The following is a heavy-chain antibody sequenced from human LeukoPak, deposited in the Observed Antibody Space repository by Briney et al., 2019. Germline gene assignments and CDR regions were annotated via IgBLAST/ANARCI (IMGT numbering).Heavy chain of an antibody. Sequence: GGSLRLSCAASGFTFISYGMHWVRQAPGKGLEWVAVISYDGSNKYYADSVKGRFTISRDNSKNTLYLQMNSLRAEDTAVYYCAKDGVIVGAFNYFDYWGQGTPVTVSS. CDR2: ISYDGSNK. CDR3: AKDGVIVGAFNYFDY. CDR1: GFTFISYG. V-gene: IGHV3-30*18. J-gene: IGHJ4*02. D-gene: IGHD1-26*01.